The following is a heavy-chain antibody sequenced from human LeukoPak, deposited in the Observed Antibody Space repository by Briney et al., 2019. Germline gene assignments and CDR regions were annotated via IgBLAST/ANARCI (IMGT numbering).Heavy chain of an antibody. CDR1: AGSISSYY. Sequence: PSETLSLTCTVSAGSISSYYWTWIRQPPGKGLEWIGYIYYSRSANYSPSLKSRVTISVDMSKNQFSLRLSSVTAADTVVYYCARQRVRLRSNDAFDVWGQGTMVTVSS. CDR3: ARQRVRLRSNDAFDV. J-gene: IGHJ3*01. V-gene: IGHV4-59*01. CDR2: IYYSRSA. D-gene: IGHD4-17*01.